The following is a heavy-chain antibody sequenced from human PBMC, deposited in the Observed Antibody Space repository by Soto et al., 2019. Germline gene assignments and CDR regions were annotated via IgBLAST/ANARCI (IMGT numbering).Heavy chain of an antibody. V-gene: IGHV3-21*01. CDR1: GFTFSSYS. CDR2: ISSSSSYI. CDR3: AREHRIAAAGTEADY. D-gene: IGHD6-13*01. Sequence: GGSLRLSCAASGFTFSSYSMNWVRQAPGKGLEWVSSISSSSSYIYYADSMKGRFTISRDNAKNSLYLQMNSLRADDTAVYYCAREHRIAAAGTEADYWGQGTLVTVSS. J-gene: IGHJ4*02.